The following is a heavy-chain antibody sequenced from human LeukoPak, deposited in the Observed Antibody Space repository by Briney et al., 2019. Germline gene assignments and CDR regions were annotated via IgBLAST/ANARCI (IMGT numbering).Heavy chain of an antibody. D-gene: IGHD6-13*01. J-gene: IGHJ3*02. CDR2: IYYSGST. CDR1: GGSISSYY. CDR3: ATPNRYSSSWGTGGGAFDI. V-gene: IGHV4-59*01. Sequence: SETLSLTCTASGGSISSYYWSWIRQPPGKGLEWIGNIYYSGSTNYNPSLKSRVTISVDTSKNQFSRKLSSVTAADTAVYYWATPNRYSSSWGTGGGAFDIWGQGTMVTVSS.